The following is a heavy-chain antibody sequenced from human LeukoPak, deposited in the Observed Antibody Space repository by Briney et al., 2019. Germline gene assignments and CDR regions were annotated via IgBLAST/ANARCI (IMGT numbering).Heavy chain of an antibody. Sequence: GGSLRLSCAASGFTFSNYDMHWVRQAAGKGLKWVSGIGTAGDTYYPGSVKGRFTISRENAKNSLYLQMNSLSAGDTAVYYCASSPAYSSSWYAIDNWGQGTLVTVSS. D-gene: IGHD6-13*01. V-gene: IGHV3-13*01. CDR1: GFTFSNYD. CDR3: ASSPAYSSSWYAIDN. J-gene: IGHJ4*02. CDR2: IGTAGDT.